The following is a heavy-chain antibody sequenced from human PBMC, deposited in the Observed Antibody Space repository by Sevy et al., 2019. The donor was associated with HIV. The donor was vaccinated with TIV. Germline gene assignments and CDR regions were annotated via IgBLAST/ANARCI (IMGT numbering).Heavy chain of an antibody. Sequence: GGSLRLSCAASGFTFSSYAMSWVRQAPGKGLEWVSAISGSGGSTYYADSVKGRFTISRDNSKNTLYLQMNSLRAEDTAVYYCAKGAVVATIRGYYYFDYWGQGTLVTVSS. CDR3: AKGAVVATIRGYYYFDY. J-gene: IGHJ4*02. D-gene: IGHD5-12*01. V-gene: IGHV3-23*01. CDR1: GFTFSSYA. CDR2: ISGSGGST.